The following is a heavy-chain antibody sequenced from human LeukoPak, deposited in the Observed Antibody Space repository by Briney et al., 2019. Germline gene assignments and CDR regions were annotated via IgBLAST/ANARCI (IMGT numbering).Heavy chain of an antibody. D-gene: IGHD3-22*01. J-gene: IGHJ4*02. CDR3: AKGHYDSSAYKSLYYFDY. CDR1: GFTFSSYA. Sequence: GGSLILFCAASGFTFSSYAMIWVGQAAGPGLDPVSAISGSGGSTYYADSVKGRFTISRDNSKNTLYLQMNSLRAEDTAVYYCAKGHYDSSAYKSLYYFDYWGQGTLVTVSS. CDR2: ISGSGGST. V-gene: IGHV3-23*01.